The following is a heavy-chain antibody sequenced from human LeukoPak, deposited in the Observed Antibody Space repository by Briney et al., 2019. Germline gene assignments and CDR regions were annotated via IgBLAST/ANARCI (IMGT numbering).Heavy chain of an antibody. D-gene: IGHD5-24*01. CDR2: ISGSAGST. CDR3: TKGMATIRRHIDS. Sequence: PGGSLRLSCAASGFSFSDCAMSWVRQAPGRGLEWVSSISGSAGSTYYADSMKGRITISRDNPKNTLHLEMNSLRAEDTAIYYCTKGMATIRRHIDSWGQGTLVTVSS. J-gene: IGHJ4*02. CDR1: GFSFSDCA. V-gene: IGHV3-23*01.